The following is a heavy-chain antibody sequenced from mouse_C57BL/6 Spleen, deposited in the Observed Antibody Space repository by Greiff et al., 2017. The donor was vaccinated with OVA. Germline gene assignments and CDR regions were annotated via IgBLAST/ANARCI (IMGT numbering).Heavy chain of an antibody. CDR3: ARRGIDPPMDY. J-gene: IGHJ4*01. CDR1: GYTFTDYN. V-gene: IGHV1-22*01. Sequence: EVKLVEPGPELVKPGASVKMSCKASGYTFTDYNMHWVKQSHGKSLEWIGYINPNNGGTSYNQKFKGKATLTVNKSSSTAYMELRSLTSEYSAVYYCARRGIDPPMDYWGQGTSVTVSS. CDR2: INPNNGGT.